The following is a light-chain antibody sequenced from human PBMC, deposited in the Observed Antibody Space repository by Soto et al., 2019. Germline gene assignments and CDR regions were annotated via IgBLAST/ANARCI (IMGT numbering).Light chain of an antibody. Sequence: QSVLTQSPSASGTPGQRVIIACSGSSSNIGSNHVNWYRHLPGAAPKLLIFRSDQQPSWVPDRFSGSKSGTTASLAISGLQSGDEADYYCAAWDDSRYGVVFGGGTQLTVL. CDR3: AAWDDSRYGVV. J-gene: IGLJ2*01. CDR1: SSNIGSNH. CDR2: RSD. V-gene: IGLV1-44*01.